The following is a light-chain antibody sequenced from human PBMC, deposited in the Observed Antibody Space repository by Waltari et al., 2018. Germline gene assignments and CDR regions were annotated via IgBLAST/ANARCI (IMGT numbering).Light chain of an antibody. CDR3: SAWDDSLHGHV. V-gene: IGLV1-44*01. CDR2: KNN. CDR1: SPNVGGTF. Sequence: QSVLTQPPSVSAPHGQRVTISCSGSSPNVGGTFFNWYPYVPGTAPTPLIYKNNDRPSGVPDRFSASKSGSSASLAIRGLQSDDESDYYCSAWDDSLHGHVFGTGTRLSVL. J-gene: IGLJ1*01.